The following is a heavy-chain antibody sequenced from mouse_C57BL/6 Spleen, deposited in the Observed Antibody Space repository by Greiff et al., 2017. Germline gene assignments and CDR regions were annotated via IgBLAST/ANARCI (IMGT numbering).Heavy chain of an antibody. D-gene: IGHD1-1*01. Sequence: QVQLKQPGAELVRPGSSVKLSCKASGYTFTSYWMHWVKQRPIQGLEWIGNIDPSDSETHYNQKFKDKATLTVDKSSSTAYMQLRSLTSEDSAVYYCARSTTVVAKDYWGQGTTLTVSS. CDR2: IDPSDSET. CDR1: GYTFTSYW. V-gene: IGHV1-52*01. J-gene: IGHJ2*01. CDR3: ARSTTVVAKDY.